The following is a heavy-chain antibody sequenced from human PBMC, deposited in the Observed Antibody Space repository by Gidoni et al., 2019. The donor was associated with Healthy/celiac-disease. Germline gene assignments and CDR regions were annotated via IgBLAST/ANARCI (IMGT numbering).Heavy chain of an antibody. CDR1: GFNFSSYG. Sequence: QVQLVESGGGVVQPGRSLRLSCAASGFNFSSYGMHWVRQAPGKGLEWVAVIWYDGSNKDYADSVKGRFTISRDNSKNTLYLQMNSLRAEDTAVYYCARDSDYGDQNYYYYYGMDVWGQGTTVTVSS. CDR2: IWYDGSNK. CDR3: ARDSDYGDQNYYYYYGMDV. V-gene: IGHV3-33*01. D-gene: IGHD4-17*01. J-gene: IGHJ6*02.